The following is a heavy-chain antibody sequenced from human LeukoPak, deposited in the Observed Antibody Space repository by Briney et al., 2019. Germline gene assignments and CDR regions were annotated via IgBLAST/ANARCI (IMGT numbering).Heavy chain of an antibody. CDR1: GDSVSSNSAA. CDR3: ARVSTVVTPGGFDY. J-gene: IGHJ4*02. CDR2: TYYRSKWYN. V-gene: IGHV6-1*01. Sequence: SQTLSLTCAISGDSVSSNSAAWHWIRQSPSRGLEWLGRTYYRSKWYNDYAVSVKSRITINPDTSKNQFSLQLNSVPPEDTAVYYCARVSTVVTPGGFDYWGQGTLVTVSS. D-gene: IGHD4-23*01.